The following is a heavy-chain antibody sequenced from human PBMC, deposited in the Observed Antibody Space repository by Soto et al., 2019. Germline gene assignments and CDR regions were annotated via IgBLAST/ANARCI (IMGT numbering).Heavy chain of an antibody. J-gene: IGHJ4*02. CDR3: ATAPMLGPTGDFDY. CDR2: ITPKSGEI. CDR1: GYTFTDYH. D-gene: IGHD1-26*01. Sequence: QVHLVQSGAEVKRPGDSVKVSCMASGYTFTDYHIHWVRQAPGQGLEWMGRITPKSGEIYYSPKFQGRVTLTRDTSISTAYMELTTLRFDDTAVYYCATAPMLGPTGDFDYWGQGTLATVSS. V-gene: IGHV1-2*02.